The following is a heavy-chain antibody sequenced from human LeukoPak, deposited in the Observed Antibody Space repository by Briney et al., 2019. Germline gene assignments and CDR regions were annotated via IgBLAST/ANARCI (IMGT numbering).Heavy chain of an antibody. CDR2: ISAYNGNT. D-gene: IGHD2-15*01. V-gene: IGHV1-18*01. J-gene: IGHJ6*02. Sequence: ASVKVSCKASGYTFTSYGISWVRQAPGQGLEWMGWISAYNGNTNYAQKLQGRVTMTTDTSTSTAYMELRSLRSGDTAVYYCAREGYRYCSGGSCYRYYYGMDVWGQGTTVTVSS. CDR1: GYTFTSYG. CDR3: AREGYRYCSGGSCYRYYYGMDV.